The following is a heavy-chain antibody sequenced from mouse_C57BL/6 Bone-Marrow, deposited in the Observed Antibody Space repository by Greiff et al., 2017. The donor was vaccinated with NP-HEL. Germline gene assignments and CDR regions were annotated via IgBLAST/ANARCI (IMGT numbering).Heavy chain of an antibody. Sequence: VQLQQSGAELVRPGASVKLSCKASGYTFTDYYINWVKQRPGQGLEWIARIYPGSGNTYYNEKFKGKATLTAEKSSSTAYMQPSSLTSEDSAVYFCARSLSWFAYWGQGTLVTVSA. CDR3: ARSLSWFAY. CDR2: IYPGSGNT. V-gene: IGHV1-76*01. J-gene: IGHJ3*01. CDR1: GYTFTDYY.